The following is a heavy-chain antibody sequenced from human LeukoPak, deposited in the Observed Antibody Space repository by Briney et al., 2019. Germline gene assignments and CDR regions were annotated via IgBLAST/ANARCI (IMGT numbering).Heavy chain of an antibody. CDR3: AGDPPGTPVGFDV. J-gene: IGHJ3*01. D-gene: IGHD3-10*01. V-gene: IGHV1-69*06. CDR2: ITPLSATP. Sequence: ASVKLSCKASAGTFNRYAISWVRHAHGQGLEWMGRITPLSATPSQSQWIQGRVTITADISTNTVYLDLSSLRSEDTALYFCAGDPPGTPVGFDVWGQGTMVTVSS. CDR1: AGTFNRYA.